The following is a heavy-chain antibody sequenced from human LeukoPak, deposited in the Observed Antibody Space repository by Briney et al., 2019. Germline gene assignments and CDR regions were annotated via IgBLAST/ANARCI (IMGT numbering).Heavy chain of an antibody. CDR1: GFTFSSYE. D-gene: IGHD2-8*01. CDR3: ARSDIVLMVYAPYGMDV. J-gene: IGHJ6*02. V-gene: IGHV3-48*03. Sequence: PGGSLRPSCAASGFTFSSYEMNWVCQAPGKGLEWVSYISSSGSTIYYADSVKGRFTISRDNAKNSLYLQMNSLRAEDTAVYYCARSDIVLMVYAPYGMDVWGQGTTVTVSS. CDR2: ISSSGSTI.